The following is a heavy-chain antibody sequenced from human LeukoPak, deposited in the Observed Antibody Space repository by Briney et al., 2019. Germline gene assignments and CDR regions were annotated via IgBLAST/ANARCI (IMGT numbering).Heavy chain of an antibody. Sequence: GGSLRLSCVPSGFSLSDYVMHSGRHAPREGLEWGSFISGSSNSVTYADSVSGRFTISRDNAKNDLYLQMNSLRAEDTALYYCARDSRSGSYSYYYMDVWGIGTTVTVSS. D-gene: IGHD3-10*01. CDR3: ARDSRSGSYSYYYMDV. CDR2: ISGSSNSV. CDR1: GFSLSDYV. V-gene: IGHV3-9*01. J-gene: IGHJ6*03.